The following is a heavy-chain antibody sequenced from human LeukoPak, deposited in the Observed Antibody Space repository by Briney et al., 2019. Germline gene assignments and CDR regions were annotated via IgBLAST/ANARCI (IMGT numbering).Heavy chain of an antibody. V-gene: IGHV1-2*02. CDR2: INPNSGGT. CDR3: ARVGDKSDAFDI. CDR1: RYTFTGYY. J-gene: IGHJ3*02. Sequence: ASVKVSCKASRYTFTGYYMHLVRQAPGQGLEWMGWINPNSGGTNYALKFQGSVTMTRDPSISPAYMELTSMRSDDTTVYYCARVGDKSDAFDIWGKGTMVTVSS.